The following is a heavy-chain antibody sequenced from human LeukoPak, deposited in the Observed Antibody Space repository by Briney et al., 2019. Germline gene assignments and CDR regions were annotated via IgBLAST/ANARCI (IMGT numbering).Heavy chain of an antibody. J-gene: IGHJ4*02. Sequence: PSETLSLTCTVSNGSISSDTYFWSWIRQPPGKGLEWIGYMSNNGATTYNPSLKSRVTISIDMSNNHFSLTLKSVTAADTAVYYCASSGPYCSGGSCLYYFDYWGQGTLVTVSS. D-gene: IGHD2-15*01. CDR1: NGSISSDTYF. CDR2: MSNNGAT. CDR3: ASSGPYCSGGSCLYYFDY. V-gene: IGHV4-61*03.